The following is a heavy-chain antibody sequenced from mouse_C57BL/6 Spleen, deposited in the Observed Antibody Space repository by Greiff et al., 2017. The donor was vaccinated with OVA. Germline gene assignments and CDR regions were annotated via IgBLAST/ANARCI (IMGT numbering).Heavy chain of an antibody. CDR2: ISSGGSYT. CDR1: GFTFSSYG. Sequence: EVQRVESGGDLVKPGGSLKLSCAASGFTFSSYGMSWVRQTPDKGLEWVATISSGGSYTYYPDSVKGQFTISRDKAKNTLYLQMSSLKSEDTAMYYCARPGITTVGGYFGVWGTGTTVTVSS. D-gene: IGHD1-1*01. CDR3: ARPGITTVGGYFGV. J-gene: IGHJ1*03. V-gene: IGHV5-6*01.